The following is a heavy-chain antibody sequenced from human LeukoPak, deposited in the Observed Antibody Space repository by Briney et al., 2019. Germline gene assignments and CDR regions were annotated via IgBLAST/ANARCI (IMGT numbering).Heavy chain of an antibody. V-gene: IGHV5-51*01. J-gene: IGHJ4*02. CDR2: IHPGDSDP. D-gene: IGHD6-6*01. CDR1: GYSFTSYW. CDR3: ARPVVLHEAFYFDS. Sequence: GGSLKISCKGSGYSFTSYWIGWVRQMPGKGLEWMAIIHPGDSDPRYSPSFQGQVTISVDKSITTAYLQWSSLKASDTAMYYCARPVVLHEAFYFDSWGQGSLVTVSS.